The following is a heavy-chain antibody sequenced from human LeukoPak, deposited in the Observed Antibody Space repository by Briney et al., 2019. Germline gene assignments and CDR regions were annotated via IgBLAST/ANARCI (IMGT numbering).Heavy chain of an antibody. D-gene: IGHD6-19*01. J-gene: IGHJ4*02. V-gene: IGHV3-23*01. CDR1: GFTFSSYA. Sequence: PGGSLRLSCVASGFTFSSYAMSWVRQAPGKGLEWVSVISGSGTTTYYADSVKGRFTISRDNSKNTLYLQMNSLRAEDTAVYYCAKDLYGRVAVAGYIDYWGQGTLVTVSS. CDR2: ISGSGTTT. CDR3: AKDLYGRVAVAGYIDY.